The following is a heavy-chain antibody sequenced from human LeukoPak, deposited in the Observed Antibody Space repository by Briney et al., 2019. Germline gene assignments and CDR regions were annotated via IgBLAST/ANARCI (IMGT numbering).Heavy chain of an antibody. CDR2: IWYDGSNK. J-gene: IGHJ5*02. D-gene: IGHD6-6*01. V-gene: IGHV3-33*01. CDR3: ARDSSTSFDA. CDR1: GFTFSSYG. Sequence: GGSLRLSCAASGFTFSSYGMHWVRQAPGKGLEWVAVIWYDGSNKYYADSVKGRFTISRDNSKNTLYLQMNSPRDEDTAVYYCARDSSTSFDAWGQGTLVTVSS.